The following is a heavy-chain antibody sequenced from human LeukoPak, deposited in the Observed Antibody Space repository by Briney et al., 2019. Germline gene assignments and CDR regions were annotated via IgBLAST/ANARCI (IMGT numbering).Heavy chain of an antibody. V-gene: IGHV3-74*01. CDR2: INSVGGRP. J-gene: IGHJ4*01. D-gene: IGHD1-1*01. Sequence: GGSLRLSCAASGFTFSGYWMHWVRQAPGGRLVWVSGINSVGGRPTYAHSVKGGFTISGDSARKTLYVRMNILRAENTSVYYGARFAGTNADYWGHGSLVTVSS. CDR1: GFTFSGYW. CDR3: ARFAGTNADY.